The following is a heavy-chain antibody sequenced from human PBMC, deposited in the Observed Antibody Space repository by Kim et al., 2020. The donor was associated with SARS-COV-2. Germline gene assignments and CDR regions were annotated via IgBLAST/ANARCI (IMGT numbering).Heavy chain of an antibody. D-gene: IGHD2-2*01. Sequence: KGRFTTSRDNAKNSLYLQMNSLRAEDTAVYYCARTLIVVVPAARSQTLDYWGQGTLVTVSS. J-gene: IGHJ4*02. V-gene: IGHV3-11*06. CDR3: ARTLIVVVPAARSQTLDY.